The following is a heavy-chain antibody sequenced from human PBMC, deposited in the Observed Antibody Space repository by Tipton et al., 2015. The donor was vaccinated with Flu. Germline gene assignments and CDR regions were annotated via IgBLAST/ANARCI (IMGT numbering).Heavy chain of an antibody. D-gene: IGHD6-6*01. CDR3: ARGGGSPSSYYYYYMDA. CDR1: GGSISSYY. J-gene: IGHJ6*03. V-gene: IGHV4-59*12. Sequence: TLSLTCTVSGGSISSYYWSWIRQPPGKGLEWIGYIYYSGSTNYNPSLKSRVTMSVDTSKNQFSLKLSSVTAADTAVYYCARGGGSPSSYYYYYMDAWGKGTTVTVSS. CDR2: IYYSGST.